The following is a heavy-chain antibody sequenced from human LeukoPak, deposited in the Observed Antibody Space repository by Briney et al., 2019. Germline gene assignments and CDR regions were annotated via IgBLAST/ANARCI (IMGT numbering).Heavy chain of an antibody. D-gene: IGHD1-14*01. Sequence: GGSLRLSCAASGFTFSSYSMNWVRQAPGKGLEWVSYISSSSSTIYYADYADSVKGRFTISRDNAKNSLYLQTNSLRDEDTAVYYCARGPDIIAGGYWGQGTLVTVSS. J-gene: IGHJ4*02. CDR1: GFTFSSYS. CDR3: ARGPDIIAGGY. CDR2: ISSSSSTI. V-gene: IGHV3-48*02.